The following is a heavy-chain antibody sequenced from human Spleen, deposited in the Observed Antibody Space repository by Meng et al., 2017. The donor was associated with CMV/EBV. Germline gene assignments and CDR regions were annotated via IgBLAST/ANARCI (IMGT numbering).Heavy chain of an antibody. J-gene: IGHJ4*02. CDR3: ARDRYKGFDY. D-gene: IGHD1-14*01. V-gene: IGHV3-7*01. Sequence: GESLKISCAASGFTFSDFWMSWVRQPPGKGLEWVANIKQAATSVKGRFTISRDNAKNSSYLQINSLRAEDTAVYYCARDRYKGFDYWGQGTLVTVSS. CDR1: GFTFSDFW. CDR2: IKQAAT.